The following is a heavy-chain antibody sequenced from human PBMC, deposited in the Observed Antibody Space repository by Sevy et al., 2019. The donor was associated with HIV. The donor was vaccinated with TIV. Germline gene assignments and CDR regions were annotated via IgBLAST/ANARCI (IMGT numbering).Heavy chain of an antibody. V-gene: IGHV3-74*01. CDR3: GRGTPGVVDH. D-gene: IGHD2-15*01. J-gene: IGHJ4*02. CDR1: GFTFSNSW. Sequence: GGSQRLSCAASGFTFSNSWMHWVRQGPGKGLVWVARINSDGQSYADSVKGRFTISRDNAKNTLFLQMNSLTTEDTAVYFCGRGTPGVVDHWGQGTLVTVSS. CDR2: INSDG.